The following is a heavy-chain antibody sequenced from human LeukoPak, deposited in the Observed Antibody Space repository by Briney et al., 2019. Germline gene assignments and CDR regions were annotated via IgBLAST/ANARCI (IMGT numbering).Heavy chain of an antibody. Sequence: SETLSLTCAVYGGSFSGYYWSWIRQPPGKGLEWIGEINHSGSTNYNPSLKSRATISVDTSKNQFSLKLSSVTAADTAVYYCARLSRITMVRGVRTSAYMDVWGKGTTVTVSS. J-gene: IGHJ6*03. CDR2: INHSGST. V-gene: IGHV4-34*01. CDR1: GGSFSGYY. CDR3: ARLSRITMVRGVRTSAYMDV. D-gene: IGHD3-10*01.